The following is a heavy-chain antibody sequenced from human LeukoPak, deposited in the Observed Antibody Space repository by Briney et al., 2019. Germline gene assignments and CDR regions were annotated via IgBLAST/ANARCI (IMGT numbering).Heavy chain of an antibody. Sequence: GGSLRLSCAASGFPFNAYWMTWVRQAPGKGLEWVANIRQDGDTKYYVDSVKGRFTISRDNAKNSLYLQMDSLRAEDTAVYFCARCQPGAFDYWGQGTLVTVSS. CDR1: GFPFNAYW. CDR2: IRQDGDTK. CDR3: ARCQPGAFDY. D-gene: IGHD1-26*01. J-gene: IGHJ4*02. V-gene: IGHV3-7*03.